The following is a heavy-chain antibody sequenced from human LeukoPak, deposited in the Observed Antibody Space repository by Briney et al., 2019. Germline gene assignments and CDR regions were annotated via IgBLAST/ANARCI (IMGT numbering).Heavy chain of an antibody. CDR1: GGSISTYY. V-gene: IGHV4-59*01. CDR3: ARSSSTGSYWADY. D-gene: IGHD1-26*01. Sequence: KASETLSLTCTVSGGSISTYYWSWIRQPPGKGLEWIGYIYYSGSSNYNPSLKSRVTLSVDTSKNQFSLKLSSVTAADTAVYYCARSSSTGSYWADYWGQGTLVTVSS. J-gene: IGHJ4*02. CDR2: IYYSGSS.